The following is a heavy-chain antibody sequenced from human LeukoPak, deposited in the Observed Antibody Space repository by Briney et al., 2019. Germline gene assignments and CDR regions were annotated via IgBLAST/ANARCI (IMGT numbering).Heavy chain of an antibody. J-gene: IGHJ4*02. CDR2: IYDSGNT. CDR3: ARIISSSVLDY. Sequence: KPSETLSLTCTVSGGSISSGDYYWSWIRQPPGKGLECIGYIYDSGNTYYNPSLKSRVTISVDTSKNQFSLKLSSVTAADTAVYYCARIISSSVLDYWGQGTLVTVSS. CDR1: GGSISSGDYY. V-gene: IGHV4-30-4*08. D-gene: IGHD6-6*01.